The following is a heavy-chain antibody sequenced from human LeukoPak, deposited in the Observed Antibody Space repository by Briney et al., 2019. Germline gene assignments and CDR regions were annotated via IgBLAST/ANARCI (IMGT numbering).Heavy chain of an antibody. J-gene: IGHJ4*02. CDR3: ASLDY. V-gene: IGHV3-74*01. Sequence: PGGSLRLSCAASGFTFSIYWVHWVRQAPGKGLVWVSSINSDGSSTSYADSAKGRFTISRDNAKNTLYLQMNTLRAEDTAVYCCASLDYWGQGTPVTVSS. CDR1: GFTFSIYW. CDR2: INSDGSST.